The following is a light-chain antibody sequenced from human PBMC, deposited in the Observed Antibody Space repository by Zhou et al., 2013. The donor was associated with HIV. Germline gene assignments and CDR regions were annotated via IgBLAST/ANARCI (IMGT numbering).Light chain of an antibody. J-gene: IGKJ4*01. CDR2: GAS. V-gene: IGKV3-20*01. CDR3: QQYGSSPTT. Sequence: EILMTQSSATLSVSPGERATLSCRASQSVSSKLAWYQQKPGQAPRLLIYGASSRATGIPDRFSGSGSGRDFTLTISRLEPEDFAVYYCQQYGSSPTTFGGGTKVEIK. CDR1: QSVSSK.